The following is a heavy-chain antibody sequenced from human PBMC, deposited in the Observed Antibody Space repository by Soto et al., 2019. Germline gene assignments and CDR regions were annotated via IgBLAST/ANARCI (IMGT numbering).Heavy chain of an antibody. D-gene: IGHD6-13*01. Sequence: VASVKVSCKASGYTFTSYYMHWVRQAPGQGLEWMGIINPSGGGTNYAQKFQGWVTMTRDTSISTAYMELSRLRSDDTAVYYCARGVRYSCSWYPAVVYYFYYWGQGTLVPVSS. CDR2: INPSGGGT. CDR1: GYTFTSYY. V-gene: IGHV1-2*04. J-gene: IGHJ4*02. CDR3: ARGVRYSCSWYPAVVYYFYY.